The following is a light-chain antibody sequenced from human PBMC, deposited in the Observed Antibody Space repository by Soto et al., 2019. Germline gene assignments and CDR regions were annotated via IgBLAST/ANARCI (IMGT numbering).Light chain of an antibody. CDR2: DTS. CDR3: LLSYSGARVV. V-gene: IGLV7-46*01. J-gene: IGLJ2*01. Sequence: QAVVTQEPSLTVSPGGTVTPTCGSSTGAVTSGHYPYWFQQKPGQAPRTLIYDTSNKHSWTPARFSGSLLGGKAALTLSGAQPEDEAEYYCLLSYSGARVVFGGGTKVTVL. CDR1: TGAVTSGHY.